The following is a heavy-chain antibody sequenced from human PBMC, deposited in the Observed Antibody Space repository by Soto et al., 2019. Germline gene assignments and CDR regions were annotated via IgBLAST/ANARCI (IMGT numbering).Heavy chain of an antibody. J-gene: IGHJ4*02. Sequence: QVQLVQSGAELKKPGASVKVSCKASGNTVPNYAIHWVRQAPGQRLEWMGWINGGNGNTYYSEHFQGRVTLTRDTSAGTVYMQRSSLTSEDTAVYYCARDDSGFSGSHYIDYFNYWGQGALVTVSS. CDR2: INGGNGNT. CDR1: GNTVPNYA. CDR3: ARDDSGFSGSHYIDYFNY. D-gene: IGHD1-26*01. V-gene: IGHV1-3*01.